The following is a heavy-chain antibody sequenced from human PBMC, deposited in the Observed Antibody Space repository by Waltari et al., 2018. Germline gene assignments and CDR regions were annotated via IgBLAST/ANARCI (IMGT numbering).Heavy chain of an antibody. D-gene: IGHD6-13*01. V-gene: IGHV3-23*01. CDR3: AKEAHSSWPD. J-gene: IGHJ4*02. CDR1: GFTFSTYA. CDR2: TNDLGYDT. Sequence: EVQLLESGGGLVQPGGSLRLSCAASGFTFSTYAMAWVRRAPGKGLEWVSATNDLGYDTYYTSSVKGRFTISRDNSKNTLYLQMNSLRVEDTAVYYCAKEAHSSWPDWGQGTLVTVSS.